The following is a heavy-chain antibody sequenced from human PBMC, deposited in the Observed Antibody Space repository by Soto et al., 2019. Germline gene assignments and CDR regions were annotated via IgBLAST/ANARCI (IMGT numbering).Heavy chain of an antibody. J-gene: IGHJ4*02. D-gene: IGHD6-19*01. CDR3: ARVYSSGWYFDY. CDR2: ITNDSGIK. CDR1: GFTFSSYS. V-gene: IGHV3-48*02. Sequence: HPGGSLRLSCAASGFTFSSYSMNWVRHAPEKGLEWVSYITNDSGIKSYADSVKGRFAISRDNAEKSVYLQMNSLRDEDTAVYYCARVYSSGWYFDYCGQGTLLTVSS.